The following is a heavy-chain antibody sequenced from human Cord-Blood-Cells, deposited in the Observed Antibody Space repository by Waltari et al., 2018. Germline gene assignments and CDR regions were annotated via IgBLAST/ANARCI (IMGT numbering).Heavy chain of an antibody. J-gene: IGHJ4*02. CDR2: ISYDGSNK. V-gene: IGHV3-30*18. CDR3: AKDYRFLEWLFDY. D-gene: IGHD3-3*01. Sequence: QVQLVESGGGVVQPGRSLRLSCAASGFTFCCYGMPWVRQAPGKGLEWVAVISYDGSNKYYADSVKGRFTISRDNSKNTLYLQMNSLRAEDTAVYYCAKDYRFLEWLFDYWGQGTLVTVSS. CDR1: GFTFCCYG.